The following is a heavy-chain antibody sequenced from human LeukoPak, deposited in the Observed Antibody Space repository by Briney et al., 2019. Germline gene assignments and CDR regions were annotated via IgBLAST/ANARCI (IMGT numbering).Heavy chain of an antibody. D-gene: IGHD4-23*01. J-gene: IGHJ4*02. V-gene: IGHV4-59*01. CDR2: IYYSGST. CDR1: GGSISSYY. CDR3: ARNYGGNSVWGLEGGYFDY. Sequence: SETLSLTCTVSGGSISSYYWSWIRQPPGKGLEWIGYIYYSGSTNYNPSLKSRVTISVDTSKNQFSLKLSSVTAADTAVYYCARNYGGNSVWGLEGGYFDYWGQGTLVTVSS.